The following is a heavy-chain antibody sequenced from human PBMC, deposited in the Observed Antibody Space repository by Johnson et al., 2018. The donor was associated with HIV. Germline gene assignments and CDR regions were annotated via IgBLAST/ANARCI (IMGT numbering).Heavy chain of an antibody. V-gene: IGHV3-30-3*01. Sequence: QVQLVESGGGVVQPGRSLRLSCAASGFTFSSYAMHWVRQAPGKGLEWVAIISYDGYNKYYVDSVQGRFTISRDNSKNTMYLQMNSLRAEDTAGYYCARGLPLSGSDEGSDAFDIWGRGTMVTVSS. CDR1: GFTFSSYA. CDR3: ARGLPLSGSDEGSDAFDI. D-gene: IGHD1-26*01. CDR2: ISYDGYNK. J-gene: IGHJ3*02.